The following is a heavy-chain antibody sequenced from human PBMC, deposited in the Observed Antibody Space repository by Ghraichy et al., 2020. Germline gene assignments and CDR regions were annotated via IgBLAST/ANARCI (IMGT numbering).Heavy chain of an antibody. D-gene: IGHD6-19*01. Sequence: SETLSLTCTVSGGSISSSSYYWGWIRQPPGKGLEWIGTIYYSGSTYYNPSLKSRVTIFVDTSKNQFSLRLSSVTAADTAVYYCARVKGGSGWYREGIDYWGQGTLVTVSS. V-gene: IGHV4-39*01. CDR1: GGSISSSSYY. CDR2: IYYSGST. J-gene: IGHJ4*02. CDR3: ARVKGGSGWYREGIDY.